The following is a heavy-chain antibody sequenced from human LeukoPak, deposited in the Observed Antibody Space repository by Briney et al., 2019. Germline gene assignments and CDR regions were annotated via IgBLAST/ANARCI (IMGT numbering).Heavy chain of an antibody. CDR2: INPNSGGT. CDR1: GYTFTGYY. CDR3: ARGLPPAAMLVVRLPGGY. J-gene: IGHJ4*02. V-gene: IGHV1-2*02. D-gene: IGHD2-2*01. Sequence: GASVKVSCKASGYTFTGYYMHWVRQAPGQGLEWMGWINPNSGGTNYAEKFQGRVTMTRDTSISTAYMELSRLRSDDTAVYYCARGLPPAAMLVVRLPGGYWGQGTLVTVSS.